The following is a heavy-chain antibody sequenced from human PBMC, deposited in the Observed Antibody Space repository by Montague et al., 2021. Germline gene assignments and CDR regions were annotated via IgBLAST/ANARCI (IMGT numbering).Heavy chain of an antibody. J-gene: IGHJ5*02. CDR3: ARGWHKRFDP. Sequence: NEYAISVKSRITVNPDTSKNQFSLLLNSVTPEDTAVYYCARGWHKRFDPWGQGTLVTVSS. D-gene: IGHD5-24*01. CDR2: N. V-gene: IGHV6-1*01.